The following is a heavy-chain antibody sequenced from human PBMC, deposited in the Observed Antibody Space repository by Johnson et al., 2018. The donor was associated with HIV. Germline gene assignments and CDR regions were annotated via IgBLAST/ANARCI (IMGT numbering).Heavy chain of an antibody. CDR2: FTWDGDRT. V-gene: IGHV3-20*04. CDR1: GFTFGDYA. D-gene: IGHD2-2*01. Sequence: VQLVESGGDLVQPGRSLRLSCSTSGFTFGDYAMNWVRQAPGKGLEWVSGFTWDGDRTAYADSVKGRFTISRDNAKKSLYVQMNSLRAEDTALYYCARERRSTNTWYVRDAFDIWGQGTMVTVSS. J-gene: IGHJ3*02. CDR3: ARERRSTNTWYVRDAFDI.